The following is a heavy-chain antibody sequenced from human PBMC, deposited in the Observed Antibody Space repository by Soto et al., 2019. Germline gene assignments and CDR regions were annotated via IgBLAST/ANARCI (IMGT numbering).Heavy chain of an antibody. Sequence: SEPLSLTCSVSGGSISSGVHYWGWFRQHPGKGLEWIGYSYYSGTTYYNPSLKGRVTISVDTSESQFSLNLYSVTAADTAVYYCATNRDYYDGSGPKYFQQWGPGT. CDR3: ATNRDYYDGSGPKYFQQ. D-gene: IGHD3-22*01. J-gene: IGHJ1*01. V-gene: IGHV4-31*03. CDR1: GGSISSGVHY. CDR2: SYYSGTT.